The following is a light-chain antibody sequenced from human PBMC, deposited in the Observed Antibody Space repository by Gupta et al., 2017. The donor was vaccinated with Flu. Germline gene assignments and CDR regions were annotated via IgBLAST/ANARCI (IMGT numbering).Light chain of an antibody. CDR3: ATWDDSLNGPV. Sequence: QSVLTQPPSVSEAPRQWVTISCSGSNSNIGNNAVNWYQQLPGKAPKLLIYYDDLLPSGVSDRFSGSKSGTSASLAISGLQSEDEADYYCATWDDSLNGPVFGGGTKLTVL. V-gene: IGLV1-36*01. CDR2: YDD. J-gene: IGLJ3*02. CDR1: NSNIGNNA.